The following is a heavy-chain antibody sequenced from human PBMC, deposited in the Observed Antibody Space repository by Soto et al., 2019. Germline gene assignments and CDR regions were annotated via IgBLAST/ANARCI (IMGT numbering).Heavy chain of an antibody. Sequence: QLQLQESGPGLVKPSETLSLTCTVSGGSISSSSYYWGWIRQPPGKGLGWIGSIYYSGSTYYNPSLKSRVTISVDTSKNQFSLKLSSVTAADTAVYYCARHSRYCSGGSCYMYYGMDVWGQGTTVTVSS. D-gene: IGHD2-15*01. V-gene: IGHV4-39*01. J-gene: IGHJ6*02. CDR1: GGSISSSSYY. CDR2: IYYSGST. CDR3: ARHSRYCSGGSCYMYYGMDV.